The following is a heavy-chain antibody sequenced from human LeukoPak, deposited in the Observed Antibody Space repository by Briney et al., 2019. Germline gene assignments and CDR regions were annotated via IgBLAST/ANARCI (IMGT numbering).Heavy chain of an antibody. D-gene: IGHD4-11*01. CDR1: GFIFSSYT. V-gene: IGHV3-23*01. Sequence: GGSLRLSCAASGFIFSSYTMSWVRQAPGEGLEWVSAISRSHGTYYTDPVKGRFTISRDNSKETLYLQMNSLRAEDTAVYYCARDVHYRTLGYWGQGTLVTVSS. CDR2: ISRSHGT. J-gene: IGHJ4*02. CDR3: ARDVHYRTLGY.